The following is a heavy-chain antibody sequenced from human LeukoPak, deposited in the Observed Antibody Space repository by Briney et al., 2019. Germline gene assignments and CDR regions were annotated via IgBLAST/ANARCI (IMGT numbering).Heavy chain of an antibody. J-gene: IGHJ6*03. CDR3: ARVRSSVFGVVEFYMDV. CDR2: ISNTGST. V-gene: IGHV4-59*01. Sequence: SETLSLTCTVSGGSISTFFWGWIRQPPGKGLEWIGYISNTGSTNYNPSLKSRVTISKDTSKNQFSLKVTSMTAADTAVYYCARVRSSVFGVVEFYMDVWGKGTTVTVSS. CDR1: GGSISTFF. D-gene: IGHD3-3*01.